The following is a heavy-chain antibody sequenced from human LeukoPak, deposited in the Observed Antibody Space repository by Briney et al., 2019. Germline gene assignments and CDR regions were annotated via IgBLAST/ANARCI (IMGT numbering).Heavy chain of an antibody. D-gene: IGHD2-15*01. J-gene: IGHJ1*01. CDR1: GGTFRNHD. CDR3: ASWVVVVVAATRAAEYFQH. CDR2: IIPIFGTA. Sequence: SVKVSCKASGGTFRNHDINWVRQAPGQGLEWMGGIIPIFGTANYAQKLQGRVTITTDESTSTAYMELSSLRSEDTAVYYCASWVVVVVAATRAAEYFQHWGQGTLVTVSS. V-gene: IGHV1-69*05.